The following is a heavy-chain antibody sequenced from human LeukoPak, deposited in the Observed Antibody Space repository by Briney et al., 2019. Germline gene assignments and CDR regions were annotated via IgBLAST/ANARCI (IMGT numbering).Heavy chain of an antibody. CDR2: ISNDETNK. D-gene: IGHD5/OR15-5a*01. CDR3: AKEGQRGSYGVYDDYQ. J-gene: IGHJ4*02. CDR1: GFTFSRDG. Sequence: GGSLRLSCAASGFTFSRDGMHWVRQAPGKGLEWVAIISNDETNKYYTDSVKGRFTISRDNFKNMVYLQMNSLRVEDTAVYYCAKEGQRGSYGVYDDYQWGQGTLVTVSS. V-gene: IGHV3-30*18.